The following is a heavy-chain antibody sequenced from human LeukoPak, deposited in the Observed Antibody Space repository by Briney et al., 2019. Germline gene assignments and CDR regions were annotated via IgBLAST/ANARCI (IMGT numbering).Heavy chain of an antibody. CDR3: AGLGVMVLVYQFEY. V-gene: IGHV4-39*07. D-gene: IGHD2-8*01. CDR1: RGSITSSKYF. CDR2: ISYSGST. J-gene: IGHJ4*02. Sequence: PSETLSLTCAVSRGSITSSKYFCGCTRQPSGKGLELSGIISYSGSTDYNPSLKSRVTISTDTSTNQFSLKLPSVTAADTAVYYCAGLGVMVLVYQFEYWGRGTPVTVSS.